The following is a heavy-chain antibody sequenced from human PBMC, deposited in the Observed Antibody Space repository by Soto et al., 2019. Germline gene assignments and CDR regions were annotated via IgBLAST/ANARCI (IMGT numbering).Heavy chain of an antibody. J-gene: IGHJ4*02. D-gene: IGHD1-26*01. Sequence: PSETLSLTCAVSGGSISGSYYYWGWLRQSPGKGPEWIGSVFYTGFTSYNPSLESRVSVSVDTSKNQFSLKVSGVSAADTAVYYCTRVGATRALDYWGQGTLVTVSS. CDR2: VFYTGFT. CDR3: TRVGATRALDY. CDR1: GGSISGSYYY. V-gene: IGHV4-39*01.